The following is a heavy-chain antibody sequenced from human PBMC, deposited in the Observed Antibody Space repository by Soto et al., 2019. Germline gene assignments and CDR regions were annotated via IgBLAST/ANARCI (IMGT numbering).Heavy chain of an antibody. CDR3: ARHRIAVAGTKAYGMDV. D-gene: IGHD6-19*01. J-gene: IGHJ6*02. Sequence: SETLSLTCTVSGGSISSSSYYWGWIRQPPGKGLEWIGSIYYSGSTYYNPSLKSRVTISVDTSKNQFSLKLSSVTAADTAVYYCARHRIAVAGTKAYGMDVWGQGTTVTVSS. CDR1: GGSISSSSYY. V-gene: IGHV4-39*01. CDR2: IYYSGST.